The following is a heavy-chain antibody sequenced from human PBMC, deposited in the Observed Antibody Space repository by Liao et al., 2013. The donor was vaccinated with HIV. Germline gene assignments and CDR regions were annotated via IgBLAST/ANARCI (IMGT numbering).Heavy chain of an antibody. V-gene: IGHV4-34*10. CDR3: ARGYFDAVTEHQGSAHFDR. Sequence: QLHLQESGPGLLKPSETLSLTCAVYHGLFNDYYWSWIRQSPGKGLEWIGEINHNGNTNYNPSLKSRLTISVDTSKNQFSLKLRSVTAADTATYFCARGYFDAVTEHQGSAHFDRWGQGSLVTVSS. CDR2: INHNGNT. D-gene: IGHD2/OR15-2a*01. J-gene: IGHJ4*02. CDR1: HGLFNDYY.